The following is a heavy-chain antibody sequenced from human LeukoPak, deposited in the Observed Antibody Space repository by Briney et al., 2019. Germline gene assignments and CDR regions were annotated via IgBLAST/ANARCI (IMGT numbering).Heavy chain of an antibody. CDR2: IRHDGSKK. V-gene: IGHV3-30*02. D-gene: IGHD1-26*01. CDR3: ARAPGGSYKAYYYYYMDV. J-gene: IGHJ6*03. Sequence: GGSLRLSCGASGFTFSSYGMHWVRQGPGKGLEWVAFIRHDGSKKYHADSVKGRFTISRDNSKNTLYLQMNSLRAEDTAVYYCARAPGGSYKAYYYYYMDVWGKGTTVTISS. CDR1: GFTFSSYG.